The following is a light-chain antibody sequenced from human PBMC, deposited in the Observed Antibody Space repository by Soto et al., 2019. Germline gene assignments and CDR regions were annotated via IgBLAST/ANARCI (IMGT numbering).Light chain of an antibody. V-gene: IGLV2-14*01. CDR1: SSDVGGYNY. J-gene: IGLJ1*01. CDR3: SSYTSTSTYV. Sequence: QSVLTQPASVSGSPGQSFTISCTGTSSDVGGYNYVSWYQQYPGKAPKLMIYHVSNRPSGVSNRFSGSKSGNSASLTISGLQPEDEADYYCSSYTSTSTYVFGTGTKLTVL. CDR2: HVS.